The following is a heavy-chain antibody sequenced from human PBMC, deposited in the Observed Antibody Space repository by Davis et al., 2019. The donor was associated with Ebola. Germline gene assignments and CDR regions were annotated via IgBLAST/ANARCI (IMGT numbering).Heavy chain of an antibody. D-gene: IGHD1-1*01. CDR2: INNDGSGT. J-gene: IGHJ6*02. V-gene: IGHV3-74*01. CDR1: GFTFSNFW. Sequence: PAGSLTLSCAASGFTFSNFWMHWVRQSPGKGLMWVSSINNDGSGTVYADSVKGRFTMSRDNAKNKLNLQMSSLRAEDTAVYYCARRRYNNIDVWGQGITVIVSS. CDR3: ARRRYNNIDV.